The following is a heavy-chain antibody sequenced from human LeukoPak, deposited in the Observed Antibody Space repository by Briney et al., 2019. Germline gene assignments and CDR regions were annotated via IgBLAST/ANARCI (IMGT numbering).Heavy chain of an antibody. CDR3: ARDRSDYYGSGSYYDY. J-gene: IGHJ4*02. Sequence: PSQTLSLTCTVSGGSISSGSYYWSWIRQPAGKGREWIGRIYTSGSTNYNPSLKSRVTISVDTSKNQFSLKLSSVTAADTAVYCCARDRSDYYGSGSYYDYWGQGTLVTVSS. V-gene: IGHV4-61*02. D-gene: IGHD3-10*01. CDR2: IYTSGST. CDR1: GGSISSGSYY.